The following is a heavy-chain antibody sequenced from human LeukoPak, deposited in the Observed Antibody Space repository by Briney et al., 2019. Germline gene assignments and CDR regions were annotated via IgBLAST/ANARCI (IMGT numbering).Heavy chain of an antibody. J-gene: IGHJ4*02. D-gene: IGHD3-22*01. CDR1: GFTFSSYG. Sequence: HPGGSLRLSCAASGFTFSSYGMHWVRQAPGKGLEWVAVISYDGSNKYYADSVKGRFTISRDNSKNTLYLQMNSLRAEDTAVYYCARGLDSSGYSLKGGYWGQGTLVTVSS. CDR3: ARGLDSSGYSLKGGY. CDR2: ISYDGSNK. V-gene: IGHV3-30*03.